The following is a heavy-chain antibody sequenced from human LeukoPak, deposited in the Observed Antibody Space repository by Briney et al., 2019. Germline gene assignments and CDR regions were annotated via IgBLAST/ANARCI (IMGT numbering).Heavy chain of an antibody. J-gene: IGHJ4*02. Sequence: GGSLRLSCAASRFTFTNYWMSWVRQAPGKGLEWVANIKEDRSEKYYVDSVKGRFTISRDNAKNSLYLQMNSLRAEDTAVYYCARDQGWGQGTLVTVSS. CDR1: RFTFTNYW. CDR3: ARDQG. CDR2: IKEDRSEK. V-gene: IGHV3-7*01.